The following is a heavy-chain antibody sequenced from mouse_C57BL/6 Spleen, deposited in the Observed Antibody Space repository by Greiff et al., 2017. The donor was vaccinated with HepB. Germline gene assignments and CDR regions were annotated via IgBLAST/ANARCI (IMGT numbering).Heavy chain of an antibody. D-gene: IGHD2-4*01. CDR2: IYPGNSDT. Sequence: EVQLQQSGTVLARPGASVKMSCKTSGYTFTSYWMHWVKQRPGQGLEWIGAIYPGNSDTSYNQKFKGKAKLTAVTSASTAYMELSSLTNEDSAVYYCTYYDYDLWAMDYWGQGTSVTVSS. V-gene: IGHV1-5*01. CDR3: TYYDYDLWAMDY. CDR1: GYTFTSYW. J-gene: IGHJ4*01.